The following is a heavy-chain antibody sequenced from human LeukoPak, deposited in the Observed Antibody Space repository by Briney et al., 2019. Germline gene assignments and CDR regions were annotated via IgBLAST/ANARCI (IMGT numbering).Heavy chain of an antibody. J-gene: IGHJ6*04. CDR3: AELGITMIGGV. Sequence: GWSLRLSCAASGFTFDDYRMSWVRQAPGKGLEWVSGINWNGGSTGYADSVKGRFTISRDNAKNSLYLQMNSLRAEDTAVYYCAELGITMIGGVWGKGTTVTISS. CDR1: GFTFDDYR. V-gene: IGHV3-20*04. CDR2: INWNGGST. D-gene: IGHD3-10*02.